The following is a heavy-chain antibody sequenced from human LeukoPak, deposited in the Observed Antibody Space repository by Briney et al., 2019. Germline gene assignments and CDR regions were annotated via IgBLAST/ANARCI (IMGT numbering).Heavy chain of an antibody. Sequence: TSQTLSLTCTVSGGSINSGTYYWSWIRQPAGKGLEWIGRMYTSGSTNYNPSLESRVTISVDTSKNQFSLKLSSVTAAGTAVYYCARGEKGSSSGSINYWGQGTLVTVSS. CDR3: ARGEKGSSSGSINY. D-gene: IGHD6-6*01. V-gene: IGHV4-61*02. CDR1: GGSINSGTYY. J-gene: IGHJ4*02. CDR2: MYTSGST.